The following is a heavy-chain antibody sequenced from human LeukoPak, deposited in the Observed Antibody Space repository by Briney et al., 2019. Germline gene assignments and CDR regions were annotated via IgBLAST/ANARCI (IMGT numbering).Heavy chain of an antibody. CDR3: ARATYYYDSSGYYL. CDR1: GGTFSSYA. CDR2: IIPILGIA. D-gene: IGHD3-22*01. J-gene: IGHJ4*02. Sequence: ASVTVSCKASGGTFSSYAISWVRQAPGQGLEWMGRIIPILGIANYAQKFQGRVTITADKSTSTAYMELSSLRSEDTAVYYCARATYYYDSSGYYLWGQGTLVTVSS. V-gene: IGHV1-69*04.